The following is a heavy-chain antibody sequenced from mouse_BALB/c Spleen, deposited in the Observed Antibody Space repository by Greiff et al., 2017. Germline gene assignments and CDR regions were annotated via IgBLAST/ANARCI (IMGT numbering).Heavy chain of an antibody. D-gene: IGHD1-2*01. V-gene: IGHV5-2*01. CDR1: EYEFPSHD. CDR3: ARLLRRRARDY. CDR2: INSDGGST. J-gene: IGHJ4*01. Sequence: EVKLMESGGGLVQPGESLKLSCESNEYEFPSHDMSWVRKTPEQRLELVAAINSDGGSTYYPDTMERRFIISRDNTKKTLYLQMSSLRSEDTALYYCARLLRRRARDYWGQGTSVTVSS.